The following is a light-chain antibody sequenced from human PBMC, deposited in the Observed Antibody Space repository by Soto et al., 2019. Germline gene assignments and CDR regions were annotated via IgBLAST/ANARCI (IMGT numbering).Light chain of an antibody. CDR1: SSDAGGYNY. V-gene: IGLV2-8*01. CDR2: EVS. CDR3: SSYAGSNIYVV. Sequence: QSALTQPPSASGSPGQSVTISCTGTSSDAGGYNYVSWYQQHPGKAPKLMLYEVSTRPSGVPDRFSGSKSGNTASLTVSGLQAEDEADYYCSSYAGSNIYVVFGGGTKLTVL. J-gene: IGLJ2*01.